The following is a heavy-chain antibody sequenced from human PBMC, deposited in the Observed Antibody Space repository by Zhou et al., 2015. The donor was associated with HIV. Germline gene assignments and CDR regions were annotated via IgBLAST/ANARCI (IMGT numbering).Heavy chain of an antibody. CDR1: GFTFSNYW. D-gene: IGHD2/OR15-2a*01. CDR3: ARGLLGASVGHDY. CDR2: IDNDASRT. V-gene: IGHV3-74*02. J-gene: IGHJ4*02. Sequence: EVQLVESGGGLVKPGGSLRLSCTASGFTFSNYWMHWVRQVPGKGLQWVSRIDNDASRTNYADSVKGRFTVSRDNAKSTLYLQMNSLRGEDAAIYYCARGLLGASVGHDYWGQGTLVTVSS.